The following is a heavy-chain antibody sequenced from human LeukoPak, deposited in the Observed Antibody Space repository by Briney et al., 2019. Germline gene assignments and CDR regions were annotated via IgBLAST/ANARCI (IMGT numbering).Heavy chain of an antibody. V-gene: IGHV3-21*01. Sequence: GGSLRLSCAASGFTFSSYSMNWVRQAPGKGLEWVSSISSSSSYIYYADSVKGRFTISRDNAKNSLYLQMNSLRAEDTAVYYCASGFWSDQCLGYWGQGTLVTVSS. CDR1: GFTFSSYS. CDR3: ASGFWSDQCLGY. CDR2: ISSSSSYI. J-gene: IGHJ4*02. D-gene: IGHD3-3*01.